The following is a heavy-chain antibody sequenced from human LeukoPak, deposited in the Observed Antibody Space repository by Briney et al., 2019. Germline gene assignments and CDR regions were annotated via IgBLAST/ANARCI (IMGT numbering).Heavy chain of an antibody. CDR1: GFTFTTYG. CDR3: ARKYGSGSYYYMDV. J-gene: IGHJ6*03. V-gene: IGHV3-21*01. Sequence: GGSLRLSCSASGFTFTTYGMNWVRQAPGKGLEWVSGIGGSGTRTYYADSVKGRFTISRDNAKNSLYLQMNSLRAEDTAVYYCARKYGSGSYYYMDVWGKGTTVTVSS. CDR2: IGGSGTRT. D-gene: IGHD3-10*01.